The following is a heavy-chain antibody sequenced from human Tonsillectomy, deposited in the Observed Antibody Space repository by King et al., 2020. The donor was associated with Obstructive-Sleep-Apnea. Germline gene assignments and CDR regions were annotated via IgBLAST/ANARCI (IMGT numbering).Heavy chain of an antibody. D-gene: IGHD6-13*01. CDR3: AREGAAAGTYWFDP. CDR2: IYTSGST. V-gene: IGHV4-4*07. CDR1: GGSISSYY. J-gene: IGHJ5*02. Sequence: VQLQESGPGLVKPSETLSLTCTVSGGSISSYYWSWIRQPAGKGLEWIGRIYTSGSTDYNPSLKSRVTMSVDTSKNQFSLNLSSVTAADTAVYYCAREGAAAGTYWFDPWGQGTLVTVSS.